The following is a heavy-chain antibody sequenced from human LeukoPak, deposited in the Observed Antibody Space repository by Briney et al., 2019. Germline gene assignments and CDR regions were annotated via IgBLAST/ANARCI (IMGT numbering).Heavy chain of an antibody. Sequence: PGRSLRLSCAASGFTFSSYGMHWVRQAPGKGLEWVAFIRYDGSNKYYADSVKGRFTISKDNSKNTLYLQMNSLRAEDTAVYYCAKDVRHYYDSSGYYYYMDVWGKGTTVTVSS. D-gene: IGHD3-22*01. CDR3: AKDVRHYYDSSGYYYYMDV. CDR2: IRYDGSNK. V-gene: IGHV3-30*02. J-gene: IGHJ6*03. CDR1: GFTFSSYG.